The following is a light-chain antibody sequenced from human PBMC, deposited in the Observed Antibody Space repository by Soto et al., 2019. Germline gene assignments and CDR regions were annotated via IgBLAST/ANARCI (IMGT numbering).Light chain of an antibody. CDR1: QCISNS. J-gene: IGKJ3*01. V-gene: IGKV1-27*01. CDR3: QNYNSAPLT. Sequence: DIQMTQSPSSLSASVGDTVTITCRASQCISNSLAWFQQKPGRVPQFLIYAASTLQPGVPPRFSGSGSGTDFTLTISSLQPEDVATYYCQNYNSAPLTFGPGTRVEIK. CDR2: AAS.